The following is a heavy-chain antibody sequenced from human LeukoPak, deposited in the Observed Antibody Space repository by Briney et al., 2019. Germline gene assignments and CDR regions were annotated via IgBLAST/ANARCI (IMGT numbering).Heavy chain of an antibody. V-gene: IGHV3-30-3*01. J-gene: IGHJ6*02. CDR2: VSYDGNHK. D-gene: IGHD3-10*01. CDR1: GVTFSSYA. CDR3: ARDLITWYYYGMDV. Sequence: GRSLRLSCAASGVTFSSYAMHWVRQAPGKGLGRVAVVSYDGNHKYCADSVKGRFTISSDHSKTPLYLPMNRLTTEDTAVYYCARDLITWYYYGMDVWGQGTTVTVSS.